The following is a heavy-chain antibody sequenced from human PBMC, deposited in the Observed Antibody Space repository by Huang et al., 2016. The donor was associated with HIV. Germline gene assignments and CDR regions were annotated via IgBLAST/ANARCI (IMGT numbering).Heavy chain of an antibody. J-gene: IGHJ4*02. V-gene: IGHV5-51*01. CDR3: ARRFSSSSGYFDY. Sequence: VQLVQSGAEVKKPGESLKISCKGSGYSFSRYWIAWGRQMPGKGLEWMGISVPDDPDTTYSPSFEGQVTIAADKSSGTAYRQWSSLKASDTAMYYCARRFSSSSGYFDYWGQGSLVTVSS. CDR1: GYSFSRYW. CDR2: SVPDDPDT. D-gene: IGHD6-6*01.